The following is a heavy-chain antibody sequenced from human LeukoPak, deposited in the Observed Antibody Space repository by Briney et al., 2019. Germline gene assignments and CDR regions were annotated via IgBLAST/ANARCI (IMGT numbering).Heavy chain of an antibody. V-gene: IGHV4-31*03. CDR1: GCSIISGGYY. J-gene: IGHJ4*02. D-gene: IGHD3-16*01. Sequence: SETLSLTCTVSGCSIISGGYYWSWIRQHPGKGLEWIGYIYYSGSTYYNPSRKSRVTLSVETSKNQFSLKLSSVTAADTAVYYCARGAAWLTVWDYWGQGTLVTVSS. CDR2: IYYSGST. CDR3: ARGAAWLTVWDY.